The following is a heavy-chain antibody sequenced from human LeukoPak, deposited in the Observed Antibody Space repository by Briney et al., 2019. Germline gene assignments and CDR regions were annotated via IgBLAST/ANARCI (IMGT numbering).Heavy chain of an antibody. V-gene: IGHV3-15*01. CDR3: TTAPGGDYYDSSGYYRDFDY. D-gene: IGHD3-22*01. J-gene: IGHJ4*02. Sequence: PGGSLRLSCAASGFTFSNAWMSWVRQAPGKGLEWVGRIKSKTDGGTTDYAAPVKGRFTISRDDSKNTLYLQMNSLKTEDTAVYYCTTAPGGDYYDSSGYYRDFDYWGQGTLVTVSS. CDR2: IKSKTDGGTT. CDR1: GFTFSNAW.